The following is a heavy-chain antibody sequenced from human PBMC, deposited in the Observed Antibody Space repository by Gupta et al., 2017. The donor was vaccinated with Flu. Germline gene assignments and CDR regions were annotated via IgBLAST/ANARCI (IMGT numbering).Heavy chain of an antibody. CDR2: IYYSGST. CDR3: ARANVELTAVQAYYYGMDV. CDR1: GGSISSYY. Sequence: QVQLQESGPGLVKPSETLSLTCTVSGGSISSYYCSWIRQPPGKGLEWIGYIYYSGSTNYNPSLKSRVTISVDTSKNQFSLKRSSVTAADTAVYYCARANVELTAVQAYYYGMDVWCQGTTVTVSS. J-gene: IGHJ6*02. D-gene: IGHD5-18*01. V-gene: IGHV4-59*01.